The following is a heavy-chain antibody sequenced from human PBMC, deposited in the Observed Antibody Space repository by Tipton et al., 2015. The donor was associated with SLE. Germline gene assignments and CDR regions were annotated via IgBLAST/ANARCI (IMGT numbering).Heavy chain of an antibody. CDR2: IKQDGSEK. CDR3: ARRWYFDL. CDR1: GFTFSSDW. J-gene: IGHJ2*01. V-gene: IGHV3-7*01. Sequence: SLRLSCAASGFTFSSDWMSWVRQAPGKGLEWVANIKQDGSEKYYVDSVKGRFTISRDNAKNSLYLQMNSLRAEDTAVYYCARRWYFDLWGRGTLVTVSS.